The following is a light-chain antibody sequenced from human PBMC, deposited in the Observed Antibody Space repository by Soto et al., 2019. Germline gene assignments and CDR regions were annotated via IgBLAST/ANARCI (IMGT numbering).Light chain of an antibody. J-gene: IGKJ1*01. V-gene: IGKV1-5*01. CDR1: ESISIW. CDR3: QQYKSYPWT. CDR2: DAS. Sequence: DIHMTNSPITLSASVGDRITFTCRASESISIWLAWYQQKPGKAPKLLIYDASSLESGVPSRFSGSGSGTEFSLTISSLQPDDFASYYCQQYKSYPWTFGQGTKVDIK.